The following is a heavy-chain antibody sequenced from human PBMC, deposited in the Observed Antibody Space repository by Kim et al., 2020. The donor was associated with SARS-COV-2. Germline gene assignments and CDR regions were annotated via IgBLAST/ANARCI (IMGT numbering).Heavy chain of an antibody. J-gene: IGHJ4*02. V-gene: IGHV1-69*04. D-gene: IGHD5-18*01. Sequence: KFQGRVTITADKSTSTAYMELSSLRSEDTAVYYCARGSGALRYSYGLFDYWGQGTLVTVSS. CDR3: ARGSGALRYSYGLFDY.